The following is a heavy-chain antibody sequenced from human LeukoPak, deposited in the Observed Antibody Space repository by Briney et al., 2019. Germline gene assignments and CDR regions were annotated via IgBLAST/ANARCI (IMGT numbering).Heavy chain of an antibody. CDR3: AKDKPVDFSCYERNYFCY. Sequence: GGSLRLSCAASGFTFSSYAMSWVRQAPGKGLEWVSAISGSGGSTYYADSVKGRFTISRDNSKNTLYLQMNSLRAEDTAVYYCAKDKPVDFSCYERNYFCYRGQGTPVTVFS. D-gene: IGHD5-12*01. J-gene: IGHJ4*02. CDR2: ISGSGGST. V-gene: IGHV3-23*01. CDR1: GFTFSSYA.